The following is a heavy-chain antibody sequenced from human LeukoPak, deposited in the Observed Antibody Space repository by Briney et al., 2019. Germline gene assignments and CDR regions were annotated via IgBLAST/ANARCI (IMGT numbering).Heavy chain of an antibody. CDR1: GYTFTGYY. J-gene: IGHJ6*03. CDR2: INPNSGGT. CDR3: ARVEEGYGSGRRENYYYYYMDV. V-gene: IGHV1-2*02. D-gene: IGHD3-10*01. Sequence: ASVKVSCKASGYTFTGYYMHWVRQAPGQGLEWMGWINPNSGGTNYAQKFQGRVTMTRDTSISTAYMELSRLRSDDTAVYYCARVEEGYGSGRRENYYYYYMDVWGKGTTVTISS.